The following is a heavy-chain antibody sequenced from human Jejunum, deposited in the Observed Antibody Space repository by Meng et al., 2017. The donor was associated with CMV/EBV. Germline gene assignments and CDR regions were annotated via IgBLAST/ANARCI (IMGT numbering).Heavy chain of an antibody. D-gene: IGHD6-6*01. CDR3: ARGGYSSSSGEYDY. CDR2: INGNGGST. J-gene: IGHJ4*02. V-gene: IGHV3-20*03. CDR1: GFTFDAYG. Sequence: SGFTFDAYGMSWVRQGPGKGLEWVSGINGNGGSTAYGDSVEGRFTISRDNAKNSLYLQMNNLRADDTAFYYCARGGYSSSSGEYDYWGQGTLVTVSS.